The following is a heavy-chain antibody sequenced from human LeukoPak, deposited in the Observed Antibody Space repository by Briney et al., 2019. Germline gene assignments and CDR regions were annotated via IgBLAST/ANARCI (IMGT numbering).Heavy chain of an antibody. CDR3: ARPSNYGSGLGILD. CDR1: GGSTTSYTYY. J-gene: IGHJ4*02. Sequence: PSETLSLTCTVSGGSTTSYTYYWGWIRQPPGKGLEWIGSMSYSGSSYYNPSLKSRVTISLDTSKNQFSLKLTSVTAADTAVYYCARPSNYGSGLGILDWGQGTLVIVSS. CDR2: MSYSGSS. D-gene: IGHD3-10*01. V-gene: IGHV4-39*01.